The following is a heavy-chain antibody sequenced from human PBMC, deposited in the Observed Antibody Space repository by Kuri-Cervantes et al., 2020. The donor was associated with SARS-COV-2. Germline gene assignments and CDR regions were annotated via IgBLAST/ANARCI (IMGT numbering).Heavy chain of an antibody. V-gene: IGHV3-30*02. J-gene: IGHJ5*02. CDR1: GFTFSSYG. CDR2: IRYDGSNK. CDR3: AKTNTIFGVVSWFDP. D-gene: IGHD3-3*01. Sequence: LSLTCAASGFTFSSYGMHWVRQAPGKGLEWVAFIRYDGSNKYYADSVKGRFTISRDNSKNTLYLQMNSLRAEDTAVYYCAKTNTIFGVVSWFDPWGQGTLVTVSS.